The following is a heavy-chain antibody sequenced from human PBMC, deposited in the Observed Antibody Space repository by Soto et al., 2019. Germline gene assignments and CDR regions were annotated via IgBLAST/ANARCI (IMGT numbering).Heavy chain of an antibody. CDR1: GFTFSSYA. CDR3: ARDEQLALDY. CDR2: ISYDGTNK. D-gene: IGHD6-6*01. Sequence: QVQLVESGGGVVQPGRSLRLSCAASGFTFSSYAMHWVRQAPGKGLEWVAVISYDGTNKYYADSVKGRFTISRDNSLDTLYVPMNSPRAEDTAVYSCARDEQLALDYWGQGTLVTVSS. V-gene: IGHV3-30-3*01. J-gene: IGHJ4*02.